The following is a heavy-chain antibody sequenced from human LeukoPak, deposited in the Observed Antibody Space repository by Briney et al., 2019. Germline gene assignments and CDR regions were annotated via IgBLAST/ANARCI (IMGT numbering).Heavy chain of an antibody. Sequence: ASVKVCCKASGGTFSSYAISWVRQAPGQGLEWMGRIIPILGIANYAQKFQGRVAITADKSTSTAYMELSSLRSEDTAVYYCARGGNGDTFDYWGQGTLVTVSS. CDR1: GGTFSSYA. J-gene: IGHJ4*02. CDR3: ARGGNGDTFDY. V-gene: IGHV1-69*04. D-gene: IGHD4-17*01. CDR2: IIPILGIA.